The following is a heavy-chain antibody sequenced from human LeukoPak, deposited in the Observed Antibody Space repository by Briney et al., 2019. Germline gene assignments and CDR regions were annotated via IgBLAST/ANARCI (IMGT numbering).Heavy chain of an antibody. CDR1: GFTFSSFD. J-gene: IGHJ6*03. CDR2: IGTASDT. Sequence: GGSLRLSCVASGFTFSSFDMHWVRQPTGQGLEWVSTIGTASDTYYPVSVEGRFTLSRDNAKNPLYLQMNSLTAGDTAVYYCARGPPRGKYYYMDVWGKGTTVTVSS. V-gene: IGHV3-13*01. CDR3: ARGPPRGKYYYMDV. D-gene: IGHD1-1*01.